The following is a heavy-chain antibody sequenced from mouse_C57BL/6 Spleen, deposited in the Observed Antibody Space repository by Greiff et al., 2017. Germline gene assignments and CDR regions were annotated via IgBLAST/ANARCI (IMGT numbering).Heavy chain of an antibody. CDR1: GYSFTGYF. V-gene: IGHV1-20*01. D-gene: IGHD1-1*01. CDR3: ARRGYYGSTYAMDY. J-gene: IGHJ4*01. CDR2: INPYNGDT. Sequence: EVQLQQSGPELVKPGDSVKISCKASGYSFTGYFMNWVMQSHGKSLEWIGRINPYNGDTFYNQKFKGKATLTVDKSSSTAHMELRSLTSEDSAVYYCARRGYYGSTYAMDYWGQGTSVTVSS.